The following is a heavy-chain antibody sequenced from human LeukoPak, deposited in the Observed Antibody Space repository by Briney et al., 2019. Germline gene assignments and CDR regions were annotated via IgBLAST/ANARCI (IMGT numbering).Heavy chain of an antibody. CDR1: GFTFSSHD. D-gene: IGHD3-22*01. J-gene: IGHJ4*02. CDR2: IGTAGDT. V-gene: IGHV3-13*04. Sequence: GGSLRLPCAASGFTFSSHDMHWVRQATGKGLEWVSSIGTAGDTYYPGSVKGRFTISRENAKNSLYLQMNSLRAGDTAVCYCVRVDSSAYSDWGQGTLVTVSS. CDR3: VRVDSSAYSD.